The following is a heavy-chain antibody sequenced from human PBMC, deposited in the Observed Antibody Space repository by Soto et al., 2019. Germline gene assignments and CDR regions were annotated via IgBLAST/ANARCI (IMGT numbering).Heavy chain of an antibody. Sequence: GASVKVSCKASGGTFSSYAISWVRQAPGQGLELMGGIIPIFGTANYAQKFQGRVTITADESTSTAYMELSSLRSEDTAVYYCARGSYDSSGYPIYYYYGMDVWGQGTTVTVYS. CDR1: GGTFSSYA. CDR2: IIPIFGTA. D-gene: IGHD3-22*01. J-gene: IGHJ6*02. CDR3: ARGSYDSSGYPIYYYYGMDV. V-gene: IGHV1-69*13.